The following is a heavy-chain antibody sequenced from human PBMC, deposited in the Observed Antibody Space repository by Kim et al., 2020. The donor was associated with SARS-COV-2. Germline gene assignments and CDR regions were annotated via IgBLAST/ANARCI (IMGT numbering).Heavy chain of an antibody. Sequence: GGSLRLSCAASGFTFSDYYMSWIRQAPGKGLEWVSYISSSSSYTNYADSVKGRFTISRDNAKNSLYLQMNSLRAEDTAVYYCARDQMAGDGGNSDGFDYWGQGTLVTGSS. J-gene: IGHJ4*02. CDR3: ARDQMAGDGGNSDGFDY. CDR2: ISSSSSYT. CDR1: GFTFSDYY. V-gene: IGHV3-11*05. D-gene: IGHD2-21*02.